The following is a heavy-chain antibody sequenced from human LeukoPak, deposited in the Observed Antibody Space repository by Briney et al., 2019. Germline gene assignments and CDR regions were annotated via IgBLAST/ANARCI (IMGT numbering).Heavy chain of an antibody. V-gene: IGHV4-59*01. Sequence: KPSETLSLTCTVPGDSISNYYWSWIRQPPGKGLEWIGYIYYSGNTDYNPSLKSRVTISVDTSKNQFSLRLNSVTAADTAVYYCARYRNEALFAFDIWGQGTMVTVSS. CDR3: ARYRNEALFAFDI. D-gene: IGHD1-14*01. CDR2: IYYSGNT. CDR1: GDSISNYY. J-gene: IGHJ3*02.